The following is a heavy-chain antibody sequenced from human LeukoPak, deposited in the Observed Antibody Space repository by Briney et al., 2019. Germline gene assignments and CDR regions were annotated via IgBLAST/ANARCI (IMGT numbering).Heavy chain of an antibody. Sequence: GASVKISCKASGYTFSKYFMHWVRQAPGQGLEWMGIINPSGGSTGYAQKFQGRVTMTRDTSTSTVYMELSSLRSEDTAVYYCARRIGYGDYISNWLDPWGQGTLVTVSS. CDR3: ARRIGYGDYISNWLDP. D-gene: IGHD4-17*01. CDR1: GYTFSKYF. CDR2: INPSGGST. V-gene: IGHV1-46*01. J-gene: IGHJ5*02.